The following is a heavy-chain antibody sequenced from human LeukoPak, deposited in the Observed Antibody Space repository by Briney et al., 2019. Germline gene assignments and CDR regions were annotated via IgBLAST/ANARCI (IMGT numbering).Heavy chain of an antibody. Sequence: SVKVSCKASGGTFSSYAISWVRQAPGQGLEWMGRIIPILGIANYAQKFQGRVTITADKSTSTAYMELSSLRSEDTAVYYGASTFWYSSSWYPPMDDAFDIWGQGTMVTVSS. J-gene: IGHJ3*02. V-gene: IGHV1-69*04. CDR1: GGTFSSYA. CDR3: ASTFWYSSSWYPPMDDAFDI. D-gene: IGHD6-13*01. CDR2: IIPILGIA.